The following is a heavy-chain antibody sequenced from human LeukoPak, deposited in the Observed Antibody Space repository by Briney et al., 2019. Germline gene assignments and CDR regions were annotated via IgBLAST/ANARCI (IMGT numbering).Heavy chain of an antibody. J-gene: IGHJ6*03. V-gene: IGHV3-23*01. D-gene: IGHD3-16*01. CDR1: GFTFSSYA. Sequence: GGSLRLSCAASGFTFSSYAMSWVRRAPGKGLEWVSGIDSGESTYYANFAKGRFTISRDNSNNTLYLQMNSLRAEDTAVYYCAKLGGQELHNYYVAVCGKGTTVAVSS. CDR2: IDSGEST. CDR3: AKLGGQELHNYYVAV.